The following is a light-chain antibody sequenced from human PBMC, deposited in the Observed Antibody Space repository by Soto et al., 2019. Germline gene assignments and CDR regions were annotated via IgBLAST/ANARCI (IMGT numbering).Light chain of an antibody. CDR2: EAS. J-gene: IGLJ6*01. CDR1: STDFVSSNH. Sequence: QSALTQPPSVSGSPGQSVTISCTRTSTDFVSSNHVSWYHQPPGTAPKLMIYEASNRPSGVPDRFSGSKSGNTASLTISGLQAADEADYYCSLYTSENTYVFGTGTQLTVL. CDR3: SLYTSENTYV. V-gene: IGLV2-18*01.